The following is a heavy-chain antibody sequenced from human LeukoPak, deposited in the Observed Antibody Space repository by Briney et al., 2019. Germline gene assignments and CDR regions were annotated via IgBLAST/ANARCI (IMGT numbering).Heavy chain of an antibody. CDR3: GWDGSGSYTVDY. D-gene: IGHD3-10*01. V-gene: IGHV3-30*02. J-gene: IGHJ4*02. Sequence: GGSQRLSCAASGFTFSSYGMHWVRQAPGKGLEWVAFIRYDGSNKYYADSVKGRFTISRDNSKNTLYLQMNSLRAEDTAVYYCGWDGSGSYTVDYWGQGTLVTVSS. CDR1: GFTFSSYG. CDR2: IRYDGSNK.